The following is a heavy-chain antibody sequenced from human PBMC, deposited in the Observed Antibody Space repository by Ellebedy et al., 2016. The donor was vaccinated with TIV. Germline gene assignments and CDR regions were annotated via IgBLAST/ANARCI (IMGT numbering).Heavy chain of an antibody. CDR1: GGSISNSDYY. Sequence: MPSETLSLTCTVSGGSISNSDYYWNWIRQPPGKGLEWIGSIYYSGSAYYNPSLKSRVTVSVDTSKNQFSLNLSSVTAADTAVYYCARDPALPRGRFDTWGQGTLVPVSS. CDR3: ARDPALPRGRFDT. V-gene: IGHV4-39*07. CDR2: IYYSGSA. J-gene: IGHJ5*02.